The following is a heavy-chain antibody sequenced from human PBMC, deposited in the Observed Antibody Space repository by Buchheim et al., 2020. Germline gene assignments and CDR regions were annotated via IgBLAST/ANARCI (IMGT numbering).Heavy chain of an antibody. V-gene: IGHV3-7*01. D-gene: IGHD3-22*01. CDR1: GFTFGSYW. CDR3: ARESPNSYVTSGWSDY. Sequence: EVQLVESGGGLVQPGGSLRLSCAASGFTFGSYWMTWVRQAPGKGLEWVANINHDGSATYYVDSLKGRFTISRDNAQSSLFLQMNSLRAGDTAVYYCARESPNSYVTSGWSDYWGQGTL. J-gene: IGHJ4*02. CDR2: INHDGSAT.